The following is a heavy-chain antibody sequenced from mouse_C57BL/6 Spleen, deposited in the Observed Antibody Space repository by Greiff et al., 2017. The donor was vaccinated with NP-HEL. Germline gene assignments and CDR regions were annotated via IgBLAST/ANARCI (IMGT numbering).Heavy chain of an antibody. Sequence: VMLVESGPGLVAPSQSLSITCTVSGFSLTSYAISWVRQPPGKGLEWLGVIWTGGGTNYNSALKSRLSISKDNSKSQVFLKMNSLQTDDTARYYCARNGGWLRRGTPYFDYWGQGTTLTVSS. CDR3: ARNGGWLRRGTPYFDY. J-gene: IGHJ2*01. CDR1: GFSLTSYA. CDR2: IWTGGGT. D-gene: IGHD2-2*01. V-gene: IGHV2-9-1*01.